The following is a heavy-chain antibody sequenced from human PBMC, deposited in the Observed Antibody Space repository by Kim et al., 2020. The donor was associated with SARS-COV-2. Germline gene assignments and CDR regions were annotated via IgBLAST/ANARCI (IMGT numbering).Heavy chain of an antibody. J-gene: IGHJ4*02. D-gene: IGHD5-18*01. CDR1: GFTVSSNY. V-gene: IGHV3-53*01. CDR3: ARDGPRGYSYGYPLY. CDR2: IYSGGST. Sequence: GGSLRLSCAASGFTVSSNYMSWVRQAPGKGLEWVSVIYSGGSTYYADSVKGRFTISRDNSKNTLYLQMNSLRAEDTAVYYCARDGPRGYSYGYPLYWGQGTLVTVSS.